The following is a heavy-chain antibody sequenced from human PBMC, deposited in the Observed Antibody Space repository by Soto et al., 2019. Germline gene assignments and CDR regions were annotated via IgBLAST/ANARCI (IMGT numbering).Heavy chain of an antibody. J-gene: IGHJ4*02. CDR3: ARTLGPHVTGYVDSDYRWTIDQ. Sequence: PSETLSLTCAVYGGSFSGYYWSWIRQPPGKGLEWIGEINHSGSTNYNPSLKSRVTISVDTSKNQFSLRLSSVTAADTAVYFCARTLGPHVTGYVDSDYRWTIDQWGQGTLVTVSS. D-gene: IGHD4-4*01. V-gene: IGHV4-34*01. CDR1: GGSFSGYY. CDR2: INHSGST.